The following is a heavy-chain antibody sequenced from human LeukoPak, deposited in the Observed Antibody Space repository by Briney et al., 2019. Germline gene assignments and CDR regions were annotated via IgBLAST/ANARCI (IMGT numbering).Heavy chain of an antibody. J-gene: IGHJ4*02. CDR3: VKDVY. CDR1: GFTFSSYA. V-gene: IGHV3-64D*06. CDR2: ISSNGGST. Sequence: GGSLRLSCSASGFTFSSYAMHWVRQAPGKGLEYVSVISSNGGSTYYADSVKGRFIISRDNSKNTLYLQMSSLRAEDTAVYYCVKDVYWGQGTLVTVSS.